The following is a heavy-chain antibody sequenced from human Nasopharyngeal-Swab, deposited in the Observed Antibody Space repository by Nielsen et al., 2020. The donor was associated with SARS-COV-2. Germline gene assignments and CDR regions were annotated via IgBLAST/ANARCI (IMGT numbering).Heavy chain of an antibody. CDR1: GGSISSYY. CDR3: ARRITMVRGVIGSYYGMDV. Sequence: SETLSLTCTVSGGSISSYYWSWIRQPPGKGLEWIGYIYYSGSTYYNPSLKSRVTISVDTSKNQFSLKLSSVTAADTAVYYCARRITMVRGVIGSYYGMDVWGQGTTVTVSS. CDR2: IYYSGST. D-gene: IGHD3-10*01. J-gene: IGHJ6*02. V-gene: IGHV4-59*04.